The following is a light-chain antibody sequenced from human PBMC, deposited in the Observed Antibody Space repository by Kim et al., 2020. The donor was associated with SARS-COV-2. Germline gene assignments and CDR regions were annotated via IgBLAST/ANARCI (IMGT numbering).Light chain of an antibody. V-gene: IGLV3-1*01. CDR3: QAWDSSTVV. CDR1: KLGDKY. CDR2: QDS. J-gene: IGLJ2*01. Sequence: SYELTQPPSVSVSPGQTASITCSGDKLGDKYACWYQQKPGQSPVLVIYQDSKRPSGIPERLSGSNSGNTATLTISGTQAMDEADSYCQAWDSSTVVFGGG.